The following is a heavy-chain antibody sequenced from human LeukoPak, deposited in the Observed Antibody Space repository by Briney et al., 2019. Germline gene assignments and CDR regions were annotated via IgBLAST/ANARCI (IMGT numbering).Heavy chain of an antibody. CDR1: GFTFSSYA. CDR2: ISGSGAST. CDR3: AGGIAAAGFDY. V-gene: IGHV3-23*01. Sequence: GGSLRLSCAASGFTFSSYAMKWVRQAPGKGLEGVSTISGSGASTYYADSVKGRFTISRDNSQNTVYLQMNSLRAEDTAVYYCAGGIAAAGFDYWGQGTLVTVSS. D-gene: IGHD6-13*01. J-gene: IGHJ4*02.